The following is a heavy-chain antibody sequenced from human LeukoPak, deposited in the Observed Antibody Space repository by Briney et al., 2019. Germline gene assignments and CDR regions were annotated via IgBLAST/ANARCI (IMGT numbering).Heavy chain of an antibody. CDR1: GFTFSSYW. CDR2: IKSDGKT. Sequence: GGSLRLSCAASGFTFSSYWMHWVRQAPGKGLVWVSRIKSDGKTNYADSVKGRFTISRDNAKNTVSLQMDSLRAEDTGVYYCARAPSEVGGYYPEYFRHWGQGTLVPVSS. V-gene: IGHV3-74*01. D-gene: IGHD3-22*01. CDR3: ARAPSEVGGYYPEYFRH. J-gene: IGHJ1*01.